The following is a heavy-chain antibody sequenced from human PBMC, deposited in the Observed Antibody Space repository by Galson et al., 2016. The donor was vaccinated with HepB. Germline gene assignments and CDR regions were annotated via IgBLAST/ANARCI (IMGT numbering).Heavy chain of an antibody. Sequence: SLRLSCAASGLNFSPYGMHWVRQAPGKGLEWVAGISHDGGNTYHADSVKGRFTISRDNAKNTLDLQMNSLRAEDTAVYYCARDKAAGYDFWSGYFTQTYGMDVWGKGTTVTVSS. CDR1: GLNFSPYG. V-gene: IGHV3-30*04. D-gene: IGHD3-3*01. J-gene: IGHJ6*04. CDR3: ARDKAAGYDFWSGYFTQTYGMDV. CDR2: ISHDGGNT.